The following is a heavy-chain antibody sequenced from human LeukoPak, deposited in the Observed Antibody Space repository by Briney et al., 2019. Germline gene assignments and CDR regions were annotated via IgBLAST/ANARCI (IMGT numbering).Heavy chain of an antibody. CDR1: GGSISSGGYS. V-gene: IGHV4-30-2*01. D-gene: IGHD2-2*01. J-gene: IGHJ4*02. Sequence: SETLSLTCAVSGGSISSGGYSWSWIRQPPGRGLEWIGYIYHGGSTYYKPSLKSRLTISVDRSKNQFSLRLTSVTAADTAVYYCARADGSTYAPFDYWGQGTLVTVSS. CDR2: IYHGGST. CDR3: ARADGSTYAPFDY.